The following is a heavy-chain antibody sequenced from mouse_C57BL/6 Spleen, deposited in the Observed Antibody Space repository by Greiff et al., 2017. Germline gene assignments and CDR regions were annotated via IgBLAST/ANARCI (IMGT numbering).Heavy chain of an antibody. CDR1: GYTFTSYW. CDR2: IYPSDSET. CDR3: ARSGFITTVVAHFDY. V-gene: IGHV1-61*01. D-gene: IGHD1-1*01. J-gene: IGHJ2*01. Sequence: QVQLKQPGAELVRPGSSVKLSCKASGYTFTSYWMDWVKQRPGQGLEWIGNIYPSDSETHYNQKFKDKDTLTVDKSSSTAYMQLISLTSEDSAVYYCARSGFITTVVAHFDYWGQGTTLTVSS.